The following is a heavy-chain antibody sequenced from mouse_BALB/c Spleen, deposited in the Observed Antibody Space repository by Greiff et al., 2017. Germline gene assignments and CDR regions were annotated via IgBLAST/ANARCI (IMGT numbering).Heavy chain of an antibody. CDR2: ISYSGST. J-gene: IGHJ3*01. CDR3: ARQGYYGNYEGEY. V-gene: IGHV3-2*02. D-gene: IGHD2-1*01. CDR1: GYSITSDYA. Sequence: EVQLQESGPGLVKPSQSLSLTCTVTGYSITSDYAWNWIRQFPGNKLEWMGYISYSGSTSYNPSLKSRISITRDTSKNQFFLQLNSVTTEDTATYYCARQGYYGNYEGEYWGQGTLVTVSA.